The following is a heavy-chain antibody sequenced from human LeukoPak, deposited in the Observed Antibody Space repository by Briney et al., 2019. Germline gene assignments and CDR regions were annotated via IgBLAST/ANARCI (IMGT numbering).Heavy chain of an antibody. CDR2: IYYSGST. D-gene: IGHD3-10*01. CDR1: GGSISSSSYY. CDR3: ARQYYGSGSYYNWFDP. V-gene: IGHV4-39*01. J-gene: IGHJ5*02. Sequence: SETLSLTCTVSGGSISSSSYYWGWIRQPPGKGLEWIGSIYYSGSTYYNPSLKSRVTISVDTSKNQFSLKPSSVTAADTAVYYCARQYYGSGSYYNWFDPWGQGTLVTVSS.